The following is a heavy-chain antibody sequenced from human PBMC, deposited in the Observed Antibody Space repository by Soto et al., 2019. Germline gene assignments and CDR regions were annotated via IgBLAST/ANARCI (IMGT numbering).Heavy chain of an antibody. CDR1: GYTFTSYA. V-gene: IGHV1-3*01. CDR2: INAGNGNT. CDR3: ARWFVEQLNYYFDY. Sequence: ASVKVSCKASGYTFTSYAMHWVRQAPGQRLEWMGWINAGNGNTKYSQKFQGRVTITRDTSASTAYMELSSLRSEDTAVYYCARWFVEQLNYYFDYWGQGTLVTVSS. J-gene: IGHJ4*02. D-gene: IGHD1-1*01.